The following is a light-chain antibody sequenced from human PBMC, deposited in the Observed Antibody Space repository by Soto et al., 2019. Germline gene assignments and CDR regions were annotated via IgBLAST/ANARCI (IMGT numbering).Light chain of an antibody. Sequence: QSVLTQPASVSGSPGQSITFSCTGTSXDIGVYNYVSWYRVFPGEAPRLVIFDVAKRAAGVPYRFSASKSDNTASLTISGLQPEDEGDYYCCSYGGFNNFLVLGSGTKVTVL. J-gene: IGLJ1*01. CDR1: SXDIGVYNY. V-gene: IGLV2-14*03. CDR3: CSYGGFNNFLV. CDR2: DVA.